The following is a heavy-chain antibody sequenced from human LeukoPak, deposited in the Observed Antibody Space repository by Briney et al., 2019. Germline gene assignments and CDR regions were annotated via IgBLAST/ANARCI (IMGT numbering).Heavy chain of an antibody. D-gene: IGHD3-10*01. CDR2: ISYDGSQE. Sequence: GGSLRLSCAASGFTFSSCAMHWVRQAPGRGLEWVAIISYDGSQEYYADSVKGRFTISRDNAKNTLYLQMKSLRPEDTAVYYCVRGTVLLWFGVDYWGQGTLVTVSS. CDR3: VRGTVLLWFGVDY. CDR1: GFTFSSCA. J-gene: IGHJ4*02. V-gene: IGHV3-30-3*01.